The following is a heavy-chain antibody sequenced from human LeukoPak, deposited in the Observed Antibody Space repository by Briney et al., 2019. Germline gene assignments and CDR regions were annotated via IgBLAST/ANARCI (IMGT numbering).Heavy chain of an antibody. V-gene: IGHV3-7*05. CDR1: GFTFSAYA. CDR2: LKQDGSDK. D-gene: IGHD4-23*01. Sequence: GGSLRLSCEASGFTFSAYAMTWVRQAPGKGLEWVASLKQDGSDKYYVDSVKGRFTISRDNAENSLYLQMNSLRAEDTAVYYCARETRGTVGSYWGRGTLVTVSS. J-gene: IGHJ4*02. CDR3: ARETRGTVGSY.